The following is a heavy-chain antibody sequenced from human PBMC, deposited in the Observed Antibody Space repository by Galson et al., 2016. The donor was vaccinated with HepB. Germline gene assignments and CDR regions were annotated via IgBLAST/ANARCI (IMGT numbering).Heavy chain of an antibody. V-gene: IGHV3-30*03. Sequence: SLRLSCAASGFTPRRHGMHWVRQAPGKGLEWVAVIAYGGQHKYYADSVKGRFTISRDNSKNTIDLQMNSLRPEDTAVYYCARDGGYAVDHLDHWGQGTLVAVSS. CDR1: GFTPRRHG. D-gene: IGHD3-16*01. CDR2: IAYGGQHK. J-gene: IGHJ4*02. CDR3: ARDGGYAVDHLDH.